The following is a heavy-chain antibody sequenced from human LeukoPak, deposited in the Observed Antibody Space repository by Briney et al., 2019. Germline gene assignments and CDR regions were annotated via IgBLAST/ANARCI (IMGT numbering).Heavy chain of an antibody. CDR1: GFTFSSYW. CDR2: IASDGSST. V-gene: IGHV3-74*01. CDR3: VRGESGIQENSFDI. D-gene: IGHD2/OR15-2a*01. Sequence: GGSLRLSCAASGFTFSSYWMNWVRQAPGKGLVWVSRIASDGSSTTYADSVKGRFSISRDNAKNTLYLQMNSLRVEDTAVYSCVRGESGIQENSFDIWGQGTLVTVSS. J-gene: IGHJ3*02.